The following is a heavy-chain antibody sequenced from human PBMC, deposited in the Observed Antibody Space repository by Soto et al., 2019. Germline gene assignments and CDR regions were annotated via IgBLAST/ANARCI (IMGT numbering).Heavy chain of an antibody. D-gene: IGHD2-2*01. Sequence: QVQLVQSGAAVKKPGSSVKVSCKASGGTFSSYAISWVRQAPGQGLEWMGGIIPIFGTANYAQKFQGRVTITADESTSTAYMELSSVRSEDTAVYYCARRSGVVPAAVMVYYYGIDVWGQGTTVTVSS. J-gene: IGHJ6*02. CDR2: IIPIFGTA. V-gene: IGHV1-69*01. CDR3: ARRSGVVPAAVMVYYYGIDV. CDR1: GGTFSSYA.